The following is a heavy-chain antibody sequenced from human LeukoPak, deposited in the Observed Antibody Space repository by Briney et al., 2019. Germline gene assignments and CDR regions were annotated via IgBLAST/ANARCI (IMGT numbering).Heavy chain of an antibody. CDR1: GGSVRSYH. Sequence: SETLSLTCTVSGGSVRSYHWRWVRQSPGEGLEWLAYIHNSGGTSYNPSLQSRVTISVDTSKNQFSLKLRSVTAADTAVYYCVRDWEGFNFDIWGQGTMVTVSS. CDR2: IHNSGGT. CDR3: VRDWEGFNFDI. V-gene: IGHV4-59*02. J-gene: IGHJ3*02. D-gene: IGHD1-26*01.